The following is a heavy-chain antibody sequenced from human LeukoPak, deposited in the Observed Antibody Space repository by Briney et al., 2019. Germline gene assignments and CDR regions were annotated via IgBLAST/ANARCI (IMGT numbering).Heavy chain of an antibody. Sequence: GASVKASCKASGYTFTGYYMHWVRQAPGQGLEWMGWINPNSGGTNYAQKFQGRVTMTRDTSISTAYMEPSRLRSDDTAVYYCARGPYSGSYKLYYFDYWGQGTLVTVSS. D-gene: IGHD1-26*01. J-gene: IGHJ4*02. CDR2: INPNSGGT. CDR1: GYTFTGYY. V-gene: IGHV1-2*02. CDR3: ARGPYSGSYKLYYFDY.